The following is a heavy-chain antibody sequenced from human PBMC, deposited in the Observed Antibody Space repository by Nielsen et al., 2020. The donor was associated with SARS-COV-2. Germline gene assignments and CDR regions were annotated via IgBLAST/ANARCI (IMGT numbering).Heavy chain of an antibody. CDR3: ARGGIPTAMAAETDY. CDR1: GGSISSGGYY. CDR2: IYYSGST. D-gene: IGHD5-18*01. V-gene: IGHV4-31*03. J-gene: IGHJ4*02. Sequence: SETLSLTCTVSGGSISSGGYYWSWIRQHPGKGLEWIGYIYYSGSTYYNPSLKSRVTISVDTSKNQFSLKLSSVTAADTAVYYCARGGIPTAMAAETDYWGQGTLVTVSS.